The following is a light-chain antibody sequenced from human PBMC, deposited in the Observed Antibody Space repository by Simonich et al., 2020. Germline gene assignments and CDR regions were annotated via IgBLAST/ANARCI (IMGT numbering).Light chain of an antibody. J-gene: IGKJ1*01. CDR1: QSIRSW. CDR2: KAS. Sequence: DIQMTQSPSTLSASVGDRVTITCRASQSIRSWLACYQQKPGKAPMLLIYKASSLESGVPSRVSGSGSGTEFTLTISSLQPDDFATYYCQQYNSYSRTFGQGTKVEIK. V-gene: IGKV1-5*03. CDR3: QQYNSYSRT.